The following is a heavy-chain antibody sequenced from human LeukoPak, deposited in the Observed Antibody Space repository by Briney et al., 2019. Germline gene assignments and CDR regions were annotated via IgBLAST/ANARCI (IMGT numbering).Heavy chain of an antibody. CDR2: IIPIFGTA. CDR1: GGTFSSYA. CDR3: ATTKSMVRGVRPDY. D-gene: IGHD3-10*01. Sequence: GASVKVSCKASGGTFSSYAISWVRQAPGQGLEWMGRIIPIFGTANYAQKFQGRVTITTDESTSTAYMELSSLRSEDTAVYYCATTKSMVRGVRPDYWGQGTLVTVSS. J-gene: IGHJ4*02. V-gene: IGHV1-69*05.